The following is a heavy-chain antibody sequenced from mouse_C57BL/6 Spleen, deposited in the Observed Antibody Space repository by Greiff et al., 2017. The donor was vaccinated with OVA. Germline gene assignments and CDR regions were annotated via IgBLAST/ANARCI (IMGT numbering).Heavy chain of an antibody. J-gene: IGHJ4*01. CDR3: ARGVSPIYYGNSYAMDY. D-gene: IGHD2-1*01. V-gene: IGHV1-72*01. Sequence: VQLQQPGAELVKPGASVKLSCNASGYTFTSYWMHWVKQRPGRGLEWIGRIDPNSGGTKYNEKFKSKATLTVDKPSSTAYMQLSSLTSEDSAVYYCARGVSPIYYGNSYAMDYWGQGTSVTVSS. CDR2: IDPNSGGT. CDR1: GYTFTSYW.